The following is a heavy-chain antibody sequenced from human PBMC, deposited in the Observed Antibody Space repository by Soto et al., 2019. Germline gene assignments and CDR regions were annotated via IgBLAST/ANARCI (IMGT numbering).Heavy chain of an antibody. CDR2: ISAYNGNT. CDR3: ARDSAPNYDFWSGYHAAHNWFDP. D-gene: IGHD3-3*01. Sequence: RASVKVSCKASGYTFTSYSIGWVRQAPGQGLEWVGWISAYNGNTNYAQKLQGRVTMTTDTSTSTAYMELRSLRPDDTAVYYCARDSAPNYDFWSGYHAAHNWFDPWGQGTLVTVSS. V-gene: IGHV1-18*04. CDR1: GYTFTSYS. J-gene: IGHJ5*02.